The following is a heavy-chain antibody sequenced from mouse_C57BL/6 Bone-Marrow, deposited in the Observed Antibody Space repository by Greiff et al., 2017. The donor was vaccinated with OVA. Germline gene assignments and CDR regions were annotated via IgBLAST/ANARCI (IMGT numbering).Heavy chain of an antibody. Sequence: VQLQQSGPELVKPGASVKIPCKASGYTFTDYNMDWVKQSHGKSLEWIGDINPNNGGTIYNQKFKGKATLTVDKSSSTAYMELRSLTSEDTAVYYCARRNYSNSTFAYWGQGTLVTVSA. V-gene: IGHV1-18*01. CDR2: INPNNGGT. CDR1: GYTFTDYN. J-gene: IGHJ3*01. D-gene: IGHD2-5*01. CDR3: ARRNYSNSTFAY.